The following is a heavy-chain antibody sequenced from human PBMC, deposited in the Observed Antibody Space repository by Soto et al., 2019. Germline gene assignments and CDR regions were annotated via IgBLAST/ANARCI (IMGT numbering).Heavy chain of an antibody. CDR2: IYPGDSDT. CDR1: GYSFPNYW. D-gene: IGHD3-3*01. CDR3: ASLRSGYFVDP. V-gene: IGHV5-51*01. Sequence: GESLKISCNGSGYSFPNYWIGWVRQMPGKGLEWMGIIYPGDSDTRYSPSFQGQVTISADKSISTAYLQWSSLKASDTAMYYCASLRSGYFVDPWGQGTLVTVSS. J-gene: IGHJ5*02.